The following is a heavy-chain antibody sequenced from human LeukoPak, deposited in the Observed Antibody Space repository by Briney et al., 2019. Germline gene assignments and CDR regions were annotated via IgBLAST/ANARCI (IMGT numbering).Heavy chain of an antibody. CDR1: DGSFGPYY. J-gene: IGHJ3*02. Sequence: SETLSLTCAVSDGSFGPYYWSWIRQPPGKGLEYIGESNHSGSTNYNPSLKGRVTISVDKSKNQFSLRLSSLTAADTGVYYCARGRRTAMVYAGDAFDIWGQGTMVTVSS. CDR2: SNHSGST. V-gene: IGHV4-34*01. CDR3: ARGRRTAMVYAGDAFDI. D-gene: IGHD5-18*01.